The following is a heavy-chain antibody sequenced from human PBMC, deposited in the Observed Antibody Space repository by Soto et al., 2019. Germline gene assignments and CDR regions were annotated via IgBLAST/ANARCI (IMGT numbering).Heavy chain of an antibody. CDR1: GGTFSSYA. J-gene: IGHJ5*02. V-gene: IGHV1-69*13. Sequence: GASVKVSCKASGGTFSSYAISWVRQAPGQGLEWMGGIIPIFGTANYAQKFQGRVTITADESTSTAYMELSSLRSEDTAVYYCAKRYRYNWNDVWWFDPWGQGTLVTVSS. D-gene: IGHD1-1*01. CDR2: IIPIFGTA. CDR3: AKRYRYNWNDVWWFDP.